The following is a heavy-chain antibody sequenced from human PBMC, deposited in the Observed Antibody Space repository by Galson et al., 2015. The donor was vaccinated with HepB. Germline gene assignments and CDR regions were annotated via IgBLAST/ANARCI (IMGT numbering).Heavy chain of an antibody. V-gene: IGHV3-21*01. J-gene: IGHJ5*02. CDR3: ARDFDRIAVAGTST. Sequence: SLRLSCAASGFTFSSYSMNWVRQAPGKGLEWVSSISSSSSYIYYADSVKGRFTISRDNAKNSLYLQMNSLRAEDTAVYYCARDFDRIAVAGTSTWGQGTLVTVSS. D-gene: IGHD6-19*01. CDR1: GFTFSSYS. CDR2: ISSSSSYI.